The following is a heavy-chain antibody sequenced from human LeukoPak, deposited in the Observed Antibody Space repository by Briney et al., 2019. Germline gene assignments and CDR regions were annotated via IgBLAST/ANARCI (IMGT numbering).Heavy chain of an antibody. V-gene: IGHV4-61*02. D-gene: IGHD3-16*01. J-gene: IGHJ5*02. CDR2: VYKTGST. CDR3: AKDRSFYDSRWGDFDP. CDR1: GGSISSTSYY. Sequence: SETLSLTCTVSGGSISSTSYYWTWIRQPAGKGLEWIGRVYKTGSTFYNPSLESRVTMSVDTSKNQFSLTLSSVTAADTAVYYCAKDRSFYDSRWGDFDPWGQGILVTVSS.